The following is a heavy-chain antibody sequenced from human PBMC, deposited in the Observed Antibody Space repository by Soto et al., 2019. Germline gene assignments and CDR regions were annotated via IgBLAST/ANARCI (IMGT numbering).Heavy chain of an antibody. J-gene: IGHJ6*04. CDR3: ARVMADCSSTSGYRKKDV. CDR1: GYTFTSYG. D-gene: IGHD2-2*01. Sequence: QVQLVQSGAEVKKPGASVKVSCKASGYTFTSYGISWVRQAPGQGLEWMGWISAYNGNTNYAQKLQGRVTMTTDTATSTAYMELRSLRSDDTAVYYCARVMADCSSTSGYRKKDVWGKGTTVTVSS. V-gene: IGHV1-18*01. CDR2: ISAYNGNT.